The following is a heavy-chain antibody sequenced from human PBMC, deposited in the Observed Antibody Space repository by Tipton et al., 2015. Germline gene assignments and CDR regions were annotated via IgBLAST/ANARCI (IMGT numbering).Heavy chain of an antibody. Sequence: TLSLTCTVSGGSISRGGFYWSWIRQPPGKGLEWIGYIYYSGSTYYNPSLKSLVTISVDTSKNQFSLKLSSVTAADTAVYFCARESLVDRADKSYYFDYWGQGSLVTVSS. CDR3: ARESLVDRADKSYYFDY. CDR1: GGSISRGGFY. V-gene: IGHV4-31*01. J-gene: IGHJ4*02. D-gene: IGHD2-2*01. CDR2: IYYSGST.